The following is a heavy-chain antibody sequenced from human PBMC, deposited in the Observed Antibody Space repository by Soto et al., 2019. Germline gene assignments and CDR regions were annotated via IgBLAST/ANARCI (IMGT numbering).Heavy chain of an antibody. V-gene: IGHV3-20*04. D-gene: IGHD6-13*01. Sequence: PGGSLRLSCTASGFTFDDYGMSWVRQAPGKGLEWVSGINWNGGSTNYADSVKGRFTISRDNAKNSLYLQMNSLRTEDTALYYCAKDIYSSSWYSPHYYYGMDVWGQGTTVTVSS. CDR2: INWNGGST. CDR1: GFTFDDYG. CDR3: AKDIYSSSWYSPHYYYGMDV. J-gene: IGHJ6*02.